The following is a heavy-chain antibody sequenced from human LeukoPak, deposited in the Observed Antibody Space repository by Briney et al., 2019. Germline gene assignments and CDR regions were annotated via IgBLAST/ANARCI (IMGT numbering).Heavy chain of an antibody. CDR3: AKDPDYYDSSSYQN. CDR2: IWYDGSNK. V-gene: IGHV3-33*06. J-gene: IGHJ4*02. CDR1: GFTFSSYG. Sequence: PGGSLRLSCAASGFTFSSYGMHWVRQAPGKGLEWVAVIWYDGSNKYYADSVKGRFTISRDNSKNTLYLQTNSLRAEDTAVYYCAKDPDYYDSSSYQNWGQGTLVTVSS. D-gene: IGHD3-22*01.